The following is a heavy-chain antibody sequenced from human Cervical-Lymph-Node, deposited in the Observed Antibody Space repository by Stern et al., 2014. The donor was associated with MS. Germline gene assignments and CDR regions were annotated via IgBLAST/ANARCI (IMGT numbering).Heavy chain of an antibody. CDR3: ARDRRCSGGSCLIFDY. CDR1: GGTFSSYA. CDR2: IIPIFGTA. D-gene: IGHD2-15*01. Sequence: VHLVESGAEVKKPGSSVKVSCKASGGTFSSYAISWVRQAPGQGLEWMGRIIPIFGTATYAQKFQGRVTITADESTSTAYMELSSLRSEDTAVYYCARDRRCSGGSCLIFDYWGQGTLVTVSS. V-gene: IGHV1-69*18. J-gene: IGHJ4*02.